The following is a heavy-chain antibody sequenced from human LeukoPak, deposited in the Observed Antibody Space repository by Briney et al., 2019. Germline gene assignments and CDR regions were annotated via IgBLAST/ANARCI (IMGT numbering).Heavy chain of an antibody. CDR2: IWYDGSNK. CDR3: ARTVTNSRRYYYYGMDV. Sequence: GGSLRLSCAASGFTFSSYGMHWVRQAPGKGLEWVAVIWYDGSNKYYADSVKGQFTISRDNSKNTLYLQMNSLRAEDTAVYYCARTVTNSRRYYYYGMDVWGQGTTVTVSS. V-gene: IGHV3-33*01. CDR1: GFTFSSYG. J-gene: IGHJ6*02. D-gene: IGHD4-4*01.